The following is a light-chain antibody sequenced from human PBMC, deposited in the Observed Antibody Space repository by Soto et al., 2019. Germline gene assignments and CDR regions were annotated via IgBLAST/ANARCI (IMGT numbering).Light chain of an antibody. CDR2: GAS. V-gene: IGKV3-20*01. J-gene: IGKJ2*01. CDR3: QQYGPSPMYP. CDR1: QTVSSSY. Sequence: EIVLTQSPGTLSLSPGESATLSCRASQTVSSSYLAWYQQKPGQAPRLLIYGASTRATGIPGRFSGSASGTDFTLTISRLEPEDFAVYYCQQYGPSPMYPFGQGTNLEIK.